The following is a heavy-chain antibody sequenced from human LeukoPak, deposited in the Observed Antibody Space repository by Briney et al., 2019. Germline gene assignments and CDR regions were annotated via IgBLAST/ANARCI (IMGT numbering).Heavy chain of an antibody. CDR1: GFTFSTYA. J-gene: IGHJ4*01. V-gene: IGHV3-23*01. D-gene: IGHD6-13*01. CDR3: ARDGTAAGLYFDL. Sequence: SGGSLRLSCVASGFTFSTYAMSWVRQAPGKGLEWVSTVSGSATAYDADSVKGRFTISRDNSKSTLYLQMNNLRAEDTAVYYCARDGTAAGLYFDLWGQGTLVTVSS. CDR2: VSGSATA.